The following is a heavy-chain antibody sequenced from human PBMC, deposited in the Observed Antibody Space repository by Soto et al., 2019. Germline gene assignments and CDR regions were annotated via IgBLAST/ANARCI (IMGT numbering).Heavy chain of an antibody. CDR2: ISYDGSNK. V-gene: IGHV3-30*18. D-gene: IGHD1-1*01. CDR3: AKLKGWNGPAHPFDY. Sequence: GGSLRLSCAASGFTFSSYGMHWVRQAPGKGLEWVAVISYDGSNKYYADSVKGRFTISRDNSKNTLYLQMNSLRAEDTAVYYCAKLKGWNGPAHPFDYWGQGTLVTVSS. CDR1: GFTFSSYG. J-gene: IGHJ4*02.